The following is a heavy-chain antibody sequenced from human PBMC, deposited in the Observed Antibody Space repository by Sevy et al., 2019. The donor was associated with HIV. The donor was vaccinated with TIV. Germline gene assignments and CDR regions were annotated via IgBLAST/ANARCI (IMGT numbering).Heavy chain of an antibody. V-gene: IGHV4-59*08. J-gene: IGHJ4*02. CDR1: GGSITSLY. Sequence: SETLSLPCTVSGGSITSLYWNWIRLPPGKGLEWIANIYYNGHINYNPSLKSRVTLSLDTSKNQFSLRLSSVTAADTAMYYCAGENAWGRGYSWGQGTLVTVSS. D-gene: IGHD1-26*01. CDR3: AGENAWGRGYS. CDR2: IYYNGHI.